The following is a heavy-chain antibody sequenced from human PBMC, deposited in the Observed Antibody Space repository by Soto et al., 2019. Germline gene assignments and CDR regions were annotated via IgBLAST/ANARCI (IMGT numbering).Heavy chain of an antibody. CDR3: ARDSVWGGSYVEY. Sequence: QVQLVESGGGVVQPGRSLRLSCAASGFTFSSYGMHWVRQAPGKGLEWVAVIWYDGSNKYYADSVKGRFTISRDNSKNTLYLQMNSLRAEDTAVYYCARDSVWGGSYVEYWGQGTLVTVSS. V-gene: IGHV3-33*01. CDR2: IWYDGSNK. CDR1: GFTFSSYG. D-gene: IGHD3-10*01. J-gene: IGHJ4*02.